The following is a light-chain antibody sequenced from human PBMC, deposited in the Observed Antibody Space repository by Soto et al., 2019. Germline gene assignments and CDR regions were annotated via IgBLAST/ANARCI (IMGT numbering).Light chain of an antibody. CDR1: SSDVGGYNY. CDR2: DVT. Sequence: QSVLTQPASVSGSPGQSITISCTGTSSDVGGYNYVSWYQQHPVKAPKLMIYDVTNRPSGVSDLFSGSKSGNTAFLTISGLLAEDEADYYCSSYTSSSTPYVFGTGTKVTVL. V-gene: IGLV2-14*01. J-gene: IGLJ1*01. CDR3: SSYTSSSTPYV.